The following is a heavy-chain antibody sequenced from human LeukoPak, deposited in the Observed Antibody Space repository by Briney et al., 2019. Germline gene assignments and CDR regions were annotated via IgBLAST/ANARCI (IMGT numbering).Heavy chain of an antibody. J-gene: IGHJ4*02. CDR1: GFTFSSSR. CDR3: AKARGYSESGGYPVFDY. V-gene: IGHV3-48*04. Sequence: GGSLRLSCAASGFTFSSSRMNWVRQAPGKALEWVAYINPTGSPTHYPDSVKGRFTISRDNAKNSLFLQMDGLRAEDTAVYYCAKARGYSESGGYPVFDYWGQGALVTVSS. CDR2: INPTGSPT. D-gene: IGHD3-22*01.